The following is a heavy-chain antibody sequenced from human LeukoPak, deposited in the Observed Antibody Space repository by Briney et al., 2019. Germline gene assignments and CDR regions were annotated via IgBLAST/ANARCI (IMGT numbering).Heavy chain of an antibody. Sequence: GGSLRLSCAASGFTFSNYAMTWVRQGPGKGLEWVSTVSNSGGTTFYADSVEGRFTISRDNSKNTLYLQMSSLRAEDTAVYYCVKDNRGFTHATLYIWFDPWGQGTLVTVSS. V-gene: IGHV3-23*01. D-gene: IGHD5-12*01. J-gene: IGHJ5*02. CDR2: VSNSGGTT. CDR3: VKDNRGFTHATLYIWFDP. CDR1: GFTFSNYA.